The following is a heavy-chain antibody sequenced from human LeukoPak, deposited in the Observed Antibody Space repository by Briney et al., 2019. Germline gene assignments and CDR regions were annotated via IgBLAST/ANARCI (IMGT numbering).Heavy chain of an antibody. CDR2: ISYDGSNK. CDR3: ARDAREYSSSPDY. J-gene: IGHJ4*02. CDR1: GFTFSSYA. Sequence: GGPLRLSCAASGFTFSSYAMHWVRQAPGKGLEWVAVISYDGSNKYYADSVKGRFTISRDNSKNTLYLQMNSLRAEDTAVYYCARDAREYSSSPDYWGQGTLVTVSS. V-gene: IGHV3-30-3*01. D-gene: IGHD6-6*01.